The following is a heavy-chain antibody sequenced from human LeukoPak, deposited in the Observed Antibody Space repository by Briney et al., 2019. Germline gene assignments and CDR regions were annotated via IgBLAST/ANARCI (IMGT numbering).Heavy chain of an antibody. V-gene: IGHV4-59*12. CDR1: GGSISSYY. CDR3: ARDLELHAFDI. CDR2: IYHSGST. D-gene: IGHD1-7*01. J-gene: IGHJ3*02. Sequence: SETLSLTCTVSGGSISSYYWSWIRQPPGKGLEWIGYIYHSGSTYYNPSLKSRVTISVDRSKNQFSLKLSSVTAADTAVYYCARDLELHAFDIWGQGTMVTVSS.